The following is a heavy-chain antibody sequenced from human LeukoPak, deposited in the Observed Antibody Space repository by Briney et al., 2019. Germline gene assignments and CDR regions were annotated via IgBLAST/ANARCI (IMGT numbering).Heavy chain of an antibody. D-gene: IGHD5-18*01. J-gene: IGHJ3*02. V-gene: IGHV4-38-2*02. CDR3: ARSEYSYGADAFDI. CDR1: GYSISSAYY. CDR2: IYHSGST. Sequence: SETLSLTCTVSGYSISSAYYWGWIRQPPGKGLEWIGSIYHSGSTYYNPSLKSRVTISVDTSKNQFSLKLSSVTAADTAVYYCARSEYSYGADAFDIWGQGTMVTVSS.